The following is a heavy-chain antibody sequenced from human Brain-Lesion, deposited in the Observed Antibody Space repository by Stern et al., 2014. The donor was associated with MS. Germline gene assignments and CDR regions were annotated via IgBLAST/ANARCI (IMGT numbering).Heavy chain of an antibody. CDR1: GFSFSIYA. CDR2: IRGRGDSA. Sequence: EVQLLESGGGLVQPGGSLRLPCAASGFSFSIYAMNWVRQAPGKGPEWVAAIRGRGDSAYYADSVNGRFTISRDNSKNTVYLQMNSLRADDTAVYYCAKGLRQQLVPFDYWGQGTLVSVSS. D-gene: IGHD6-13*01. CDR3: AKGLRQQLVPFDY. V-gene: IGHV3-23*01. J-gene: IGHJ4*02.